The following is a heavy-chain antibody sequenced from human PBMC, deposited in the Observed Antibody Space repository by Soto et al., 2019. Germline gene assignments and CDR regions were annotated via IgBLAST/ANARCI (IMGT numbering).Heavy chain of an antibody. Sequence: QVQLQESGPGLVEPSGTLSLTCAVSGASIITQNYYNWVRQSPGKGLEWIGEIHHSGNPNFSPSLKSQVTLSVDTSKNQVSLRLSSVTAADTAIYYCAHYPGWYFLDYWGQGALVTVS. D-gene: IGHD6-13*01. CDR2: IHHSGNP. J-gene: IGHJ4*02. CDR1: GASIITQNY. V-gene: IGHV4-4*02. CDR3: AHYPGWYFLDY.